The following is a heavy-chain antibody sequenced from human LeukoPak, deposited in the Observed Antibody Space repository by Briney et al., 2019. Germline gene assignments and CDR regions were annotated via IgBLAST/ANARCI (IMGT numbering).Heavy chain of an antibody. V-gene: IGHV3-30*19. Sequence: GGSLRLSCAASGFNFITSGMYWIRLAPGKGLEWVAFIKFDGGKEYSTDSVKGRFTISRDNSKNTVHLQMNSLRADDTAMYYCVRDGAHWDLDYWGQGTLVTVSS. CDR2: IKFDGGKE. CDR1: GFNFITSG. J-gene: IGHJ4*02. D-gene: IGHD7-27*01. CDR3: VRDGAHWDLDY.